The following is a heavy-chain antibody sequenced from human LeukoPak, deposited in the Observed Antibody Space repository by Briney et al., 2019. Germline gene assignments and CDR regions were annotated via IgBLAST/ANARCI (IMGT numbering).Heavy chain of an antibody. CDR2: INPTGGSA. CDR1: GYTFTSYY. J-gene: IGHJ6*04. V-gene: IGHV1-46*01. Sequence: ASVKVSCKASGYTFTSYYMHWVRQAPGQGLEWMGIINPTGGSADYAQKFQGRVTMTGDTSTSTVYMELSSLRSEDTAVYYCARHSGMDGWGKGTTVTVSS. CDR3: ARHSGMDG.